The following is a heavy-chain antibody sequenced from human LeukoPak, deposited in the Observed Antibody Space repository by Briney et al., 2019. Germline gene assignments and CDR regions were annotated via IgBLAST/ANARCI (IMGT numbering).Heavy chain of an antibody. CDR2: ISAYNGNT. D-gene: IGHD2-15*01. CDR1: GYTFTSYG. J-gene: IGHJ4*02. Sequence: ASVKVSCKASGYTFTSYGISWVRQAPGQGLEWMGWISAYNGNTNYAQKLQGRVTMTTDTSTGTAYMELRSLRSDDTAVYYCARDLVVVAATPSLFDYWGQGTLVTVSS. V-gene: IGHV1-18*01. CDR3: ARDLVVVAATPSLFDY.